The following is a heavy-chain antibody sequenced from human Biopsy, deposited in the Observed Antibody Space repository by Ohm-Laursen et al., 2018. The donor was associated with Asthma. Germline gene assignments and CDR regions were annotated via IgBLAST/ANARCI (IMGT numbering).Heavy chain of an antibody. V-gene: IGHV4-30-2*01. CDR3: ARMITMIQAANYYSYAMDV. Sequence: SQTLSLTCTVSYGSITSGGYYWTWIRQPPGKGLEWIAYLFHSGTTYYNPSLKSRVTISVDRSKRQFSLKVNSVTAADTAVYYCARMITMIQAANYYSYAMDVWGQGTTVTVSS. CDR2: LFHSGTT. D-gene: IGHD3-22*01. CDR1: YGSITSGGYY. J-gene: IGHJ6*02.